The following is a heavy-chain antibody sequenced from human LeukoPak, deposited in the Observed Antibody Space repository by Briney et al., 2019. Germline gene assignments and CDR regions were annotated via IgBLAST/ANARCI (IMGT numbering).Heavy chain of an antibody. CDR2: IFYSGTT. V-gene: IGHV4-59*08. CDR1: GGSIRSYF. J-gene: IGHJ5*02. Sequence: PSETLSLTCTVSGGSIRSYFWSWIRQPPGKGLEWIGYIFYSGTTYYNPSLKSRVSISVDTSKNQFSLKLTSVTAADTAVYYCARHDYGGNSAWFDPWGQGTLVTVSS. CDR3: ARHDYGGNSAWFDP. D-gene: IGHD4-23*01.